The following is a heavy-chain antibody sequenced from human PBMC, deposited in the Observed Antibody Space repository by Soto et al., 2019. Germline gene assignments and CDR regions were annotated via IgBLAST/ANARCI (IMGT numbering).Heavy chain of an antibody. CDR2: TKQDESEK. CDR3: VREGDSGFFS. V-gene: IGHV3-7*01. CDR1: GFTFGDYW. Sequence: EVQLVESGGGLVRPGGSLRLSCATSGFTFGDYWMSWVRQAPGKRLEWVANTKQDESEKYYVGSVRGRFTISRDNAKNSLYLQMNSLRAEDTAVYFCVREGDSGFFSWGQGTLVTVSS. D-gene: IGHD6-25*01. J-gene: IGHJ5*02.